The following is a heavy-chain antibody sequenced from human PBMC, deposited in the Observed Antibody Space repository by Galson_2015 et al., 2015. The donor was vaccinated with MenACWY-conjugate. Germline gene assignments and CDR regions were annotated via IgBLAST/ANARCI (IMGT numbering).Heavy chain of an antibody. D-gene: IGHD2-2*01. Sequence: QSGAEVKKPGESLKISCKTSGYDFTTYWIVWVRQMPGKGLEWMGIIYPRDSETTYSPTFQGQVTISADKSISAAYLQWSSLKPSDTAIYYCARRRSSTSGGHWFDPWGQGTLVTVSS. J-gene: IGHJ5*02. CDR3: ARRRSSTSGGHWFDP. V-gene: IGHV5-51*01. CDR2: IYPRDSET. CDR1: GYDFTTYW.